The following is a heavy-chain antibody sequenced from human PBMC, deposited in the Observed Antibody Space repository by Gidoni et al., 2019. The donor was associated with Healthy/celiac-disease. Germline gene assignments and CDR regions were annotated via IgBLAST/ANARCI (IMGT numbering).Heavy chain of an antibody. CDR2: ISSSSSTI. J-gene: IGHJ6*02. D-gene: IGHD3-16*01. V-gene: IGHV3-48*01. CDR1: GFTFSSYS. Sequence: EVQLVESGGGLVQPGGSLRLSCAASGFTFSSYSMNWVRQAPGKGLEWVSYISSSSSTIYYADSVKGRFTISRDNAKNSLYLQMNSLRAEDTAVYYCASSWGNYYYYGMDVWGQGTTVTVSS. CDR3: ASSWGNYYYYGMDV.